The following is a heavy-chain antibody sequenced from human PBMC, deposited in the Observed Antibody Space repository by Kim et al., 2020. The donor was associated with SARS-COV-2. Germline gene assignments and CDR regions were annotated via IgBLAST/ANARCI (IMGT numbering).Heavy chain of an antibody. D-gene: IGHD3-22*01. CDR3: ARPLPYYYDSSGYSYGMDV. CDR1: GGTFSSYA. V-gene: IGHV1-69*13. CDR2: INPIFGTA. J-gene: IGHJ6*02. Sequence: SVKVSCKASGGTFSSYAISWVRQAPGQGLEWMGGINPIFGTANYAQKFQGRVTITADESTSTAYMELSSLRSEDTAVYYCARPLPYYYDSSGYSYGMDVWGQGTTVTVSS.